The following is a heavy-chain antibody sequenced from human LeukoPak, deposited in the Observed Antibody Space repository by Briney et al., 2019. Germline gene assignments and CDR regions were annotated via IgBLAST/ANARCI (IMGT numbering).Heavy chain of an antibody. CDR2: IYTSGST. CDR1: GGSISSGSYY. D-gene: IGHD2-21*02. V-gene: IGHV4-61*02. CDR3: AREGGDPYFDY. J-gene: IGHJ4*02. Sequence: SETLSLTCTVSGGSISSGSYYWSWIRQPAGKGLEWIGRIYTSGSTNYNPSLKSRVTISVDTSKNQFSLKLSSVTAADTAVYYCAREGGDPYFDYWGQGTLVTVSS.